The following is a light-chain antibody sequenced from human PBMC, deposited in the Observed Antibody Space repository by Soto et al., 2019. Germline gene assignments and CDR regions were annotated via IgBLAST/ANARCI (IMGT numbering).Light chain of an antibody. CDR3: QQYNNWPPIT. V-gene: IGKV3-15*01. CDR2: GAS. Sequence: EIVVTQSPATLSVSPGERATLSCRASQSVSSNLAWYQQKPGQAPRLLINGASTRATGIPARFSGSGSGTEFSLTISSLQSEDFAVYYCQQYNNWPPITFGQGTRLEIK. CDR1: QSVSSN. J-gene: IGKJ5*01.